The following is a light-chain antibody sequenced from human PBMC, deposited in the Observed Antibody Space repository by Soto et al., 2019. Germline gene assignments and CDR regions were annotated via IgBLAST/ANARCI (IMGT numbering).Light chain of an antibody. J-gene: IGKJ1*01. Sequence: DIQMTQSPSTLSASVGDRVTIACRASQSISSRLAWYQLKPGKVPKLLISDASTLERGVPTTFSGSGSGTEFTLTISTRQPDDFATYYCQQYTDYSRTVGQGTKVDIK. CDR1: QSISSR. V-gene: IGKV1-5*01. CDR3: QQYTDYSRT. CDR2: DAS.